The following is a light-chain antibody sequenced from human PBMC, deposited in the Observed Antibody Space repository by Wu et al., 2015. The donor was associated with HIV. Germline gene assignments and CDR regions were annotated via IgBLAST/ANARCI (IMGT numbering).Light chain of an antibody. CDR1: QDIANH. J-gene: IGKJ3*01. V-gene: IGKV1-33*01. CDR3: QQFQSLPXT. CDR2: DAS. Sequence: DIQMTQSPSYLSASVGDRVTVSCQASQDIANHLNWYQQKPGKVPNLLISDASNLETGVPSRFSGSGSGTHFTFTITGLQPEDVATYYCQQFQSLPXTFGPGTKVDVK.